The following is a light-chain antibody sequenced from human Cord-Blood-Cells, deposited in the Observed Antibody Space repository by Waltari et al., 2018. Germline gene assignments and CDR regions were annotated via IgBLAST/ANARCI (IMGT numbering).Light chain of an antibody. J-gene: IGLJ3*02. CDR3: SSYAGSNNWV. CDR2: EVS. V-gene: IGLV2-8*01. Sequence: QSALTQPPSASGSPGQSATISCPGTSSDVGGYNSFSWYQQHPGKAPKLMIYEVSKRPSGVPDRFSGSKSGNTASLTVSGLQAEDEADYYCSSYAGSNNWVFGGGTKLTVL. CDR1: SSDVGGYNS.